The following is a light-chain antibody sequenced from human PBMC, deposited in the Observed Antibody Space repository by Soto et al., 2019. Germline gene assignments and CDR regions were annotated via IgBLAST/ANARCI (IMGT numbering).Light chain of an antibody. CDR2: EDT. J-gene: IGLJ2*01. Sequence: NFMLTQPHSVSESPGKTVTISCTRSSGSIGSYYVQWFQQRPGSSPTPVIYEDTQRPSGVPDRFSGSIDSSSNSASLTISGLKTEDEADYYCQSYDSSNHVVFGGGTKLTVL. V-gene: IGLV6-57*01. CDR1: SGSIGSYY. CDR3: QSYDSSNHVV.